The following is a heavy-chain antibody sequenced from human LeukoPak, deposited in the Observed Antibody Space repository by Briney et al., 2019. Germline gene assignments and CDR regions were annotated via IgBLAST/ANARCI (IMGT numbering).Heavy chain of an antibody. D-gene: IGHD1-26*01. V-gene: IGHV3-74*01. J-gene: IGHJ4*02. CDR2: IDKEGSAA. CDR3: ARGGYSGSYYRFD. Sequence: GGSLRLSCVSSGFIFTNYWMHWVRQVPGKGPVWVGRIDKEGSAAFYAESVKGRFTISRDNVKSTAYLQMNSLTAEDTAVYHCARGGYSGSYYRFDWGQGTLVTVSS. CDR1: GFIFTNYW.